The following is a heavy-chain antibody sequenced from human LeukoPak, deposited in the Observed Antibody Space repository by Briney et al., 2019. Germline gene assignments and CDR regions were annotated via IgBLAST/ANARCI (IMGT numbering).Heavy chain of an antibody. Sequence: GGSLRLSCAASGFTFSSYSMHWVRQAPGKGLDWVTAVWYDGSNKYYADSVKGRFTISRDNSKNTLYVQMNSLRAEDTAVYYCAVGSYYFDYWGQGTLVTVSS. CDR1: GFTFSSYS. CDR3: AVGSYYFDY. J-gene: IGHJ4*02. V-gene: IGHV3-33*03. D-gene: IGHD3-10*01. CDR2: VWYDGSNK.